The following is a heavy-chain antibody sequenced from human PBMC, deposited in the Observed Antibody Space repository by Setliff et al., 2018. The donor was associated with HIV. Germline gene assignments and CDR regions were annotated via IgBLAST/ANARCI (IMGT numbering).Heavy chain of an antibody. CDR3: ARGNPDFDILTGYWSHYFDY. Sequence: PSETLSLTCTVSGDSVSGYYWTWIRQPPGKGLEWIGDIYYTGSTNFSPSLKSRVTISLDTSKNQFSLKLSSVSAADTAMYYCARGNPDFDILTGYWSHYFDYWGRGRLVTVSS. CDR2: IYYTGST. J-gene: IGHJ4*02. CDR1: GDSVSGYY. V-gene: IGHV4-59*02. D-gene: IGHD3-9*01.